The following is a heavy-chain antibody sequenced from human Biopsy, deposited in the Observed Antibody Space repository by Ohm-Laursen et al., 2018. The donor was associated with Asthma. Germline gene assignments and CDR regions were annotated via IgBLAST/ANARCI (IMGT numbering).Heavy chain of an antibody. CDR2: IYYSGST. V-gene: IGHV4-31*02. J-gene: IGHJ4*02. CDR3: ARDFVDSAMDYFDY. D-gene: IGHD5-18*01. CDR1: YGSITSGGYY. Sequence: SQTLSLTWTVSYGSITSGGYYWTWIRQHPGKGLEWIGFIYYSGSTYYNPSLKSRVSISIDTSKNQFSLKLSSVTAADTAVYYCARDFVDSAMDYFDYWGQGTLVTVSS.